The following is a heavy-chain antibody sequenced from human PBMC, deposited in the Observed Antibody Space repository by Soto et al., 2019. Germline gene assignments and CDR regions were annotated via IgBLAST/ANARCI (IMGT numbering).Heavy chain of an antibody. CDR3: ARTYYYDSSGYFGDYFDY. J-gene: IGHJ4*02. CDR1: GYSFTSYW. Sequence: PXESLTISCKGSGYSFTSYWIGLVRQMPGKGLEWMGIIYPGDSDTRYSPSFQGQVTISADKSISTAYLQWSSLKASDTAMYYCARTYYYDSSGYFGDYFDYWGQGTLVTVSS. D-gene: IGHD3-22*01. V-gene: IGHV5-51*01. CDR2: IYPGDSDT.